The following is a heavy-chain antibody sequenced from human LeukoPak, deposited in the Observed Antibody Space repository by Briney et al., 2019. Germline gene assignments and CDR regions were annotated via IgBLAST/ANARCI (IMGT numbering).Heavy chain of an antibody. CDR2: IYYTGRP. Sequence: SETLSLTCTVSSGSISGYYWGWIRQPPGGTLEYIGHIYYTGRPDYNPSLKSRVTMSVDTSKNQFSLRLSSVTAADTAVYYCARWDCSSGTCFHLDYWGQGTLVTVSS. CDR1: SGSISGYY. CDR3: ARWDCSSGTCFHLDY. J-gene: IGHJ4*02. V-gene: IGHV4-59*01. D-gene: IGHD6-19*01.